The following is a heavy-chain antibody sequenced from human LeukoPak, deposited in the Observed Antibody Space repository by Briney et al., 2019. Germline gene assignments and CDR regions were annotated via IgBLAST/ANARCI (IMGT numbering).Heavy chain of an antibody. V-gene: IGHV4-39*02. D-gene: IGHD3-10*01. CDR1: GASTRSNNYY. J-gene: IGHJ4*02. CDR3: ARDGDTAIRGVNFDY. Sequence: SETLSLTCTVSGASTRSNNYYWAWIRQPPGKGLEWIGSIYYLGTTYDNPSLKSRVTISIDTSKNQFSLKLRSVTASDTAVYYCARDGDTAIRGVNFDYWGQGTLVTVSS. CDR2: IYYLGTT.